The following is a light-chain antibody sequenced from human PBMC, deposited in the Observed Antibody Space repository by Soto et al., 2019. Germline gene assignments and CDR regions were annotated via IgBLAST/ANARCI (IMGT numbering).Light chain of an antibody. CDR3: AAWDDSLNGLVL. V-gene: IGLV1-44*01. Sequence: QSVLTQPPSASGTPGQRVTISCSGSSSNIGSNTVNWYQQLPGTAPKLLIYSNNQRPSGVPDRFSGSKSGTSASLAISGLQSEDEADYCCAAWDDSLNGLVLFGGGTK. J-gene: IGLJ2*01. CDR1: SSNIGSNT. CDR2: SNN.